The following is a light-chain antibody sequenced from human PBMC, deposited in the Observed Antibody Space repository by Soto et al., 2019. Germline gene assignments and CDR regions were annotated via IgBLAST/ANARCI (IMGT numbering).Light chain of an antibody. Sequence: QSVLTQPASVSGSPGQSITISCTGTISDFGGYNYVSWYQQHPGKAPKLMIYEVSNRPSGVSNRFSGSKSGNTASLTISGLQAEYEADYYCSSYTSSSTVPWVVGGGTKLTVL. CDR1: ISDFGGYNY. V-gene: IGLV2-14*01. CDR2: EVS. CDR3: SSYTSSSTVPWV. J-gene: IGLJ3*02.